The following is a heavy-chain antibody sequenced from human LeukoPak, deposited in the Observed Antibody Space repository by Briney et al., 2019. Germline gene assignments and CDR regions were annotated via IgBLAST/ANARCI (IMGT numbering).Heavy chain of an antibody. V-gene: IGHV3-48*04. CDR2: ISSSGSTI. D-gene: IGHD2-15*01. J-gene: IGHJ4*02. CDR3: ARDSRSGSSCNPYFDY. Sequence: PGGSLRLSCAASGFTFSSYAMSWVRQAPGKGLEWVSYISSSGSTIYYADSVKGRFTISRDNAKNSLYLQMNSLRAEDTAVYYCARDSRSGSSCNPYFDYWGQGTLVTVSS. CDR1: GFTFSSYA.